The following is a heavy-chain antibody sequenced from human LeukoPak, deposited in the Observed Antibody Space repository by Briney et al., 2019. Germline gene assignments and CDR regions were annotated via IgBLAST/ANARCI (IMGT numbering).Heavy chain of an antibody. D-gene: IGHD3-3*01. CDR1: DGSISSSSYY. CDR2: ISYSGST. CDR3: ARHIASIFGVLKP. J-gene: IGHJ5*02. V-gene: IGHV4-39*01. Sequence: SETLSLTCTVSDGSISSSSYYWGWNRQPPGKGLEWIGSISYSGSTYYNSSLKSRVTISVDTSKNQFSLKLSSVTAADTAVYYCARHIASIFGVLKPWGQGTLVTVSS.